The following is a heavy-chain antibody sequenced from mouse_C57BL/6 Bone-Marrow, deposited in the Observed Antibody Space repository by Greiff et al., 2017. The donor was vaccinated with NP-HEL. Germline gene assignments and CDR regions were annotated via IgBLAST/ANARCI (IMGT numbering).Heavy chain of an antibody. V-gene: IGHV5-4*01. Sequence: EVQLVESGGGLVKPGGSLKLSCAASGFTFSSYAMSWVRQTPEKRLEWVATISDGGSYTYYPDNVKGRFTSSRENTKKNLYLQMSHLKSEDTAMYYCARVRREPAWFAYWGQGTLVTVSA. CDR1: GFTFSSYA. CDR2: ISDGGSYT. CDR3: ARVRREPAWFAY. D-gene: IGHD2-14*01. J-gene: IGHJ3*01.